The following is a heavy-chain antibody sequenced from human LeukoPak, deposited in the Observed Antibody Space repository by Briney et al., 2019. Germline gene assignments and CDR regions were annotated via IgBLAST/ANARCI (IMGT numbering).Heavy chain of an antibody. CDR3: ARGNRVYYYDRSGLVDY. Sequence: PSETLSLTCTVSGGSISSSSYYWGWIRQPPGKGLEWIGSSYYSGSTYYTPSLKSRVTISLDTSKNQYSLKLSSVTAADTAVHFCARGNRVYYYDRSGLVDYWARGPLVSVSS. CDR1: GGSISSSSYY. D-gene: IGHD3-22*01. CDR2: SYYSGST. V-gene: IGHV4-39*07. J-gene: IGHJ4*02.